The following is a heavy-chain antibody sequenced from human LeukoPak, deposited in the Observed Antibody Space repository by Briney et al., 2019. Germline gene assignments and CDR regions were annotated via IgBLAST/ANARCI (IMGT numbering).Heavy chain of an antibody. CDR3: ARDFGDIVVVPAAMALDY. Sequence: ASVKVSCKXSGYTFTSYGISWVRQAPGQGLEWTGWISAYNGNSNYAQKLQGRVTMTTDTSTSTAYMELRSLRSDDTAVYYCARDFGDIVVVPAAMALDYWGQGTLVTVSS. J-gene: IGHJ4*02. D-gene: IGHD2-2*01. CDR2: ISAYNGNS. CDR1: GYTFTSYG. V-gene: IGHV1-18*01.